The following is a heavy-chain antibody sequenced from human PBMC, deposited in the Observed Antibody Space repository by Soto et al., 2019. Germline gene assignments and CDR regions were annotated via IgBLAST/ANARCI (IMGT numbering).Heavy chain of an antibody. V-gene: IGHV3-30*18. D-gene: IGHD2-8*01. CDR2: ISYDGSNK. CDR1: GFTFSSYG. CDR3: AKSPFVVLMVYASGIDY. J-gene: IGHJ4*02. Sequence: PGGSLRLSCAASGFTFSSYGMHWVRQAPGKGLEWVAVISYDGSNKYYADSVKGRFTISRDNSKNTLYLQMNSLRAEDTAVYYCAKSPFVVLMVYASGIDYWGQGTLVTVSS.